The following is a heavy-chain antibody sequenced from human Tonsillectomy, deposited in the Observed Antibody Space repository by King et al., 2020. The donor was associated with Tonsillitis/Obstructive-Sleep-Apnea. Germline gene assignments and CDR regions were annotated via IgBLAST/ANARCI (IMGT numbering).Heavy chain of an antibody. J-gene: IGHJ4*02. CDR3: AKDLRICSSTSCYEDY. D-gene: IGHD2-2*01. V-gene: IGHV3-23*04. CDR2: ISGSGASA. CDR1: GFTFSSYA. Sequence: VQLVESGGGLVQPGGSLRLSCAASGFTFSSYAMSWVRQDPGKGPEWVSTISGSGASAYYADSVKGRFTMSRDNSKNTLSLQMNSLTAEDTAVYYCAKDLRICSSTSCYEDYWGQGTLVTVSS.